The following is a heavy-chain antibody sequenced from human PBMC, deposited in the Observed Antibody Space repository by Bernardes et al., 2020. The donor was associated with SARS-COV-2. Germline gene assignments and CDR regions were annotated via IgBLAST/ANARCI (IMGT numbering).Heavy chain of an antibody. D-gene: IGHD6-13*01. CDR3: AKRQQMIWGVDY. CDR1: GFTFSNYV. Sequence: VGSLSLSCAASGFTFSNYVMTWVRQGPGKGLEWVSGISGSGVGTYYADSVKGRFTISRDNSKNTLYLQMNSLRAEDTALYYCAKRQQMIWGVDYWGQGTLVTVSS. CDR2: ISGSGVGT. V-gene: IGHV3-23*01. J-gene: IGHJ4*02.